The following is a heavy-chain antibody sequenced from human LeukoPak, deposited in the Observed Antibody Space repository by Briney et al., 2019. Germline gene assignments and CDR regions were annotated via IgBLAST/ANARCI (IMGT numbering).Heavy chain of an antibody. V-gene: IGHV3-11*01. Sequence: GGSLRLSCAASGFTFSDYYMSWLRQAPGKGLEWVSYISSSASTIYYADSVKGRFTISRDNAKNSLYLQMNSLRAEDTAIYYCARGPFWSGYYDDWGQGTLVTVSS. CDR1: GFTFSDYY. CDR3: ARGPFWSGYYDD. CDR2: ISSSASTI. J-gene: IGHJ4*02. D-gene: IGHD3-3*01.